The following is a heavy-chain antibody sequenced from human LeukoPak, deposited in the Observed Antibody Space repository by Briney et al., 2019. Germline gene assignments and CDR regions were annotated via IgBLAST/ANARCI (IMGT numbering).Heavy chain of an antibody. CDR2: VNPNSGGT. CDR3: ARADFVLYMDV. CDR1: EYTFTIYY. V-gene: IGHV1-2*02. D-gene: IGHD6-6*01. J-gene: IGHJ6*03. Sequence: ASVTVSCKASEYTFTIYYIHWVPQAPAQGREGMGWVNPNSGGTNYAQKFQGRVTMTRDTSISTAYMELSRLRSDDTAVYYCARADFVLYMDVWGKGTTVPVSS.